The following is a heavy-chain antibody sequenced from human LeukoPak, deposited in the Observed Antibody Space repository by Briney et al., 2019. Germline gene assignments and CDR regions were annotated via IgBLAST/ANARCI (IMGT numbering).Heavy chain of an antibody. J-gene: IGHJ4*02. D-gene: IGHD6-19*01. CDR1: GFTLSSHA. Sequence: GGSLTLSCAASGFTLSSHAMSWVRQAAGKGLEWVSAIHSGGGTYYADSVRGRFTISRHNSQSTLYLQMNSLKAEDTAVYYCARARQFGSGWTAYFDHWGQGTLVTVSS. CDR3: ARARQFGSGWTAYFDH. V-gene: IGHV3-23*01. CDR2: IHSGGGT.